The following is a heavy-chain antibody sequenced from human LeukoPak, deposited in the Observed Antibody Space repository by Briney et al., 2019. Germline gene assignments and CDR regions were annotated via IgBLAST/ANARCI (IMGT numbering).Heavy chain of an antibody. CDR3: ARDGRPPYCGGDCLNI. D-gene: IGHD2-21*02. CDR1: GYTFTSYD. Sequence: ASVKVSCKASGYTFTSYDINWVRQATGQGLEWMGWMNPNSGNTGYAQRFQGRVTMTRNTSISTAYMELSSLRSEDTAVYYCARDGRPPYCGGDCLNIWGQGTLVTVSS. CDR2: MNPNSGNT. J-gene: IGHJ4*02. V-gene: IGHV1-8*01.